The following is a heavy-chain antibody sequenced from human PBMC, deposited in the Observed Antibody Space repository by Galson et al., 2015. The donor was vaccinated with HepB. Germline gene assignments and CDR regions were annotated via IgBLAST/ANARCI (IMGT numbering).Heavy chain of an antibody. J-gene: IGHJ6*03. Sequence: SVKVSCKASGYTFTSYYMHWVRQAPGQGLEWMGIINPSGGSTSYAQKFQGRVTMTRDTSTSTAYMELRSLRSDDTAVYYCARDLGVVPAAINHYMDVWGKGTTVTVSS. CDR3: ARDLGVVPAAINHYMDV. D-gene: IGHD2-2*01. V-gene: IGHV1-46*01. CDR2: INPSGGST. CDR1: GYTFTSYY.